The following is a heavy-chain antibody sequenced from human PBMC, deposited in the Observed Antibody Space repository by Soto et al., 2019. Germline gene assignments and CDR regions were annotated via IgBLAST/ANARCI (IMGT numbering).Heavy chain of an antibody. D-gene: IGHD3-22*01. CDR1: GASISSYY. Sequence: PSETLSLTCTVSGASISSYYWSWIRQPPGKGLEWIGYIYYTGSTNYNPSLKSRVTISVDTSKNQFSPKLSSVTAADTAVYYCARENGYSAFDIWGQGTMVTVS. V-gene: IGHV4-59*01. CDR2: IYYTGST. J-gene: IGHJ3*02. CDR3: ARENGYSAFDI.